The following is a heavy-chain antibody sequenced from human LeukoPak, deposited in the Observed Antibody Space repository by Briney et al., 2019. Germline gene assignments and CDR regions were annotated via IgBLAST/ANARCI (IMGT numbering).Heavy chain of an antibody. CDR3: ARRGMVRGVINY. Sequence: SETLSLTCTVSGGSISSSSYYWCWIRQPLGKGLEWIGSIYYSGSTYYNPSLKSRVTISVDTSKNQFSLKLSSVTAADTAVYYCARRGMVRGVINYWGQGTLVTVSS. CDR1: GGSISSSSYY. J-gene: IGHJ4*02. V-gene: IGHV4-39*01. CDR2: IYYSGST. D-gene: IGHD3-10*01.